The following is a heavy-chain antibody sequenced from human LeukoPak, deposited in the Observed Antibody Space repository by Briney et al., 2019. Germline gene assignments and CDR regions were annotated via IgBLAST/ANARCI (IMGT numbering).Heavy chain of an antibody. CDR3: ARVLGYSTSSLDY. J-gene: IGHJ4*02. CDR1: GYTFTAYS. D-gene: IGHD6-6*01. CDR2: INPNSGGT. V-gene: IGHV1-2*02. Sequence: ASVKVSCKASGYTFTAYSLHWVRLAPAQGLEWMGWINPNSGGTKYAQKFQGRVTMTRDTSISTAYMELSRLRSDDTALYYCARVLGYSTSSLDYWGQGTLVTVTS.